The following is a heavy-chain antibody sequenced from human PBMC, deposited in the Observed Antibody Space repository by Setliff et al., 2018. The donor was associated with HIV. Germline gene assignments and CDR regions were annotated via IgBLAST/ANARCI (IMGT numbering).Heavy chain of an antibody. Sequence: PSETLSLTCTVSGISISSGGYYWSWVRQLPGKGLEWIGYIYYSGSAYYNSSLRSRITISVDMSKNQFSLKLNSVTAADTAIYYCARHRSYGDYDPNWFDPWGRGTLVTVSS. V-gene: IGHV4-31*03. CDR3: ARHRSYGDYDPNWFDP. J-gene: IGHJ5*02. CDR2: IYYSGSA. CDR1: GISISSGGYY. D-gene: IGHD4-17*01.